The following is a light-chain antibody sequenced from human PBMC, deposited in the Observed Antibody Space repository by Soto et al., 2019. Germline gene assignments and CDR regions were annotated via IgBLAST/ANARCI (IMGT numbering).Light chain of an antibody. CDR1: QSVSSSY. V-gene: IGKV3-20*01. CDR3: QQYASSFRT. CDR2: GAS. Sequence: VLTQSPSTLSVSPGESATLSCRASQSVSSSYLAWYQQKPGQAPRLLIYGASSRATGIPDRFSGSGSGTDFTLTISRLEPEDFAVYYCQQYASSFRTFGQGGNVDIK. J-gene: IGKJ1*01.